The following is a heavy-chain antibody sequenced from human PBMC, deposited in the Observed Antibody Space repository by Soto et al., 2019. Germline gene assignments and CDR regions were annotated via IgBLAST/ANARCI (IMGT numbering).Heavy chain of an antibody. J-gene: IGHJ4*02. Sequence: QLQLQESGPGLVKPSETLSLTCTVSGDSISSSTYFWGWVRQPPGKGLEWIGSIYYSGSTYYNPSLKSRVTISVGTSRNHCPLKLGSVTAADAAVCCGAKHLGESYCDCGGQGTLVAVSS. V-gene: IGHV4-39*02. CDR2: IYYSGST. CDR3: AKHLGESYCDC. CDR1: GDSISSSTYF. D-gene: IGHD2-21*01.